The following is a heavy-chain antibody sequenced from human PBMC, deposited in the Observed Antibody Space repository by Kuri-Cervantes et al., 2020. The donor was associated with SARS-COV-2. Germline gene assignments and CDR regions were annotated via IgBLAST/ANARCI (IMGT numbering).Heavy chain of an antibody. Sequence: SETLSLTCTVSGGSISSSSYYWGWIRQPPGKGLEWIGSIYHSGSTYYNPSLKSRVTISVDTSKNQFSLKLSSVTAADTAVYYCAGQWGIAVAGGNAFDIWGQGTMVTVSS. CDR2: IYHSGST. J-gene: IGHJ3*02. V-gene: IGHV4-39*07. D-gene: IGHD6-19*01. CDR3: AGQWGIAVAGGNAFDI. CDR1: GGSISSSSYY.